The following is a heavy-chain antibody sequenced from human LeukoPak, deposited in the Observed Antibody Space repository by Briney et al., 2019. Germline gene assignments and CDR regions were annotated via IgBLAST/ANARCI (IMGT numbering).Heavy chain of an antibody. Sequence: GGSLRLSCTASGFTFGDYAMSWVRQAPGKGLEWVGFIRSKAYGGTTEYAASVKGRFTISRDDSTSIAYLQMNSLKTEDTAVYYCTRTFSQYDSSGYYPEYFQHWGQGTLVTVSS. V-gene: IGHV3-49*04. CDR2: IRSKAYGGTT. CDR1: GFTFGDYA. J-gene: IGHJ1*01. CDR3: TRTFSQYDSSGYYPEYFQH. D-gene: IGHD3-22*01.